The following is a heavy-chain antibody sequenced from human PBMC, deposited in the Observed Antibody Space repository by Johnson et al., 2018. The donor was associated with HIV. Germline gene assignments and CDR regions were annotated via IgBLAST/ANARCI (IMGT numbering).Heavy chain of an antibody. Sequence: VQLVESGGDLVQPGGSLRLSCAASGFTFSSYAMSWVRQAPGKGLEWVSAISGSGGRTYSADSVKGRFTISRDNSKNTLYLQMNSLRAEDTAVYYCAKSSRVSTTFDAFDIWGQGTMVTVSS. V-gene: IGHV3-23*04. CDR1: GFTFSSYA. D-gene: IGHD1-26*01. CDR3: AKSSRVSTTFDAFDI. J-gene: IGHJ3*02. CDR2: ISGSGGRT.